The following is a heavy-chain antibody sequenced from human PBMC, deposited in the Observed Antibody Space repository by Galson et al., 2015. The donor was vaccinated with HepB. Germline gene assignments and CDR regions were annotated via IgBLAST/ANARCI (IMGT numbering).Heavy chain of an antibody. Sequence: SLRLSCAASGFTFSSYSMNWVRQAPGKGLEWVSYISSSSSTIYYADSVKGRFTISRDNAKSSLYLQMNSLRAEDTAVYYCAKTERQWLAYYYGMDAWGQGTTVTVSS. V-gene: IGHV3-48*04. CDR3: AKTERQWLAYYYGMDA. D-gene: IGHD6-19*01. CDR1: GFTFSSYS. J-gene: IGHJ6*02. CDR2: ISSSSSTI.